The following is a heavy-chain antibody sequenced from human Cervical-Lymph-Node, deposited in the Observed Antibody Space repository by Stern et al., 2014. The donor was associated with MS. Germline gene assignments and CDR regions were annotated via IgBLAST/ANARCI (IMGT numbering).Heavy chain of an antibody. J-gene: IGHJ4*02. D-gene: IGHD6-19*01. CDR3: ARSHGSSGWYAY. CDR1: GFSLSTRGMS. V-gene: IGHV2-70*01. Sequence: QVTLKESGPALVKPTPTLTLTCSFSGFSLSTRGMSVTWIRQSTGKALEWLALIEWDDEKYYNTSLRTRLAISKDTSKNQVVLTMTNMDPVDTGTYYCARSHGSSGWYAYWGQGTLVTVSS. CDR2: IEWDDEK.